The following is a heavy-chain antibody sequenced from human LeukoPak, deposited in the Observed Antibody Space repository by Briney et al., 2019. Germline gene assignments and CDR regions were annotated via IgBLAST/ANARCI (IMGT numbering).Heavy chain of an antibody. CDR3: ARSPGSGWQINDY. CDR2: IYSGGST. D-gene: IGHD6-19*01. V-gene: IGHV3-66*01. CDR1: GFTVSSNY. J-gene: IGHJ4*02. Sequence: GGSLRLSCAASGFTVSSNYMSWVRKAPGKGLEWVSVIYSGGSTYYADSVKGRFTISRDNSKNTLYLQMNSLRAEDTAVYYCARSPGSGWQINDYWGQGTLVTVSS.